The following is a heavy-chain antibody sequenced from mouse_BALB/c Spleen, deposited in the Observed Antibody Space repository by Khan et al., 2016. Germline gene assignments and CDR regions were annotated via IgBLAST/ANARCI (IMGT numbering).Heavy chain of an antibody. Sequence: QVQLQQSGAELAKPGASVKMSCKASGYTFTDYWMHWVKQSPGQGLEWIGYINPSTGYTEYNQKFKDKATLTADKSSSTAYMQLSSLTSEDSAVYYCARWSYYYGSSYGCFAYWGQGTLVTVSA. CDR2: INPSTGYT. J-gene: IGHJ3*01. V-gene: IGHV1-7*01. CDR1: GYTFTDYW. CDR3: ARWSYYYGSSYGCFAY. D-gene: IGHD1-1*01.